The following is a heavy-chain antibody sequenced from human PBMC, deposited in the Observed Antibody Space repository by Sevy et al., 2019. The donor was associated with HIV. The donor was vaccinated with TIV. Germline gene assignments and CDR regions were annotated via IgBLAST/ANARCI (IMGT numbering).Heavy chain of an antibody. CDR3: ARVYKSINY. J-gene: IGHJ4*02. CDR2: IYYSGST. D-gene: IGHD1-1*01. Sequence: SETLSLTCTVSGGSVSSGSYYWSWIRQPPGKGLEWIGYIYYSGSTNYNPSLKSRFTISVDTSKNQFTLKLSSVTAEDTGGYYCARVYKSINYWGQGTLVTVSS. V-gene: IGHV4-61*01. CDR1: GGSVSSGSYY.